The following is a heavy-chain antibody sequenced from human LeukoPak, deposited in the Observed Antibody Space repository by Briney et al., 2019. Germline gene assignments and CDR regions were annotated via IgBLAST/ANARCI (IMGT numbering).Heavy chain of an antibody. J-gene: IGHJ4*02. D-gene: IGHD3-10*01. Sequence: PSETLSLTCTVSGGSISSYYWSWIRQPPGKGLEWIGYIYYSGSTTHNPSLRSRVTISVDTSKNQFSLKLSSVTAADTAIYYCARGPGWFGETPLDYWGQGTLVTVSS. CDR1: GGSISSYY. CDR3: ARGPGWFGETPLDY. V-gene: IGHV4-59*01. CDR2: IYYSGST.